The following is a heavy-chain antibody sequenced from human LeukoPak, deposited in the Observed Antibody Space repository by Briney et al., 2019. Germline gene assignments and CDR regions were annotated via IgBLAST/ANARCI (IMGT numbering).Heavy chain of an antibody. Sequence: SVKVSCKASGGTFSSYAISWVRQAPGQGLEWMGGIIPIFGTANYAQKFQGRVTITTDESTSTAYMELSSLGSEDTAVYYCARLYYYDSSGTFDIWGQGTMVTVSS. J-gene: IGHJ3*02. CDR3: ARLYYYDSSGTFDI. V-gene: IGHV1-69*05. CDR1: GGTFSSYA. D-gene: IGHD3-22*01. CDR2: IIPIFGTA.